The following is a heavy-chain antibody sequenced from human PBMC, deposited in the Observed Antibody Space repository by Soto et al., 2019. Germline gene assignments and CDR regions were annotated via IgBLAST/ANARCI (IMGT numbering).Heavy chain of an antibody. J-gene: IGHJ4*02. CDR3: ARGLRYYYGSGSSFLDY. D-gene: IGHD3-10*01. V-gene: IGHV4-34*01. CDR1: GGSFSGYY. Sequence: SETLSLTCAVYGGSFSGYYWSWIRQPPGKGLEWIGEINHSGSTNYNPSLKSRVTISVDTSKNQFSLKLSSVTAADTAVYYCARGLRYYYGSGSSFLDYRGQGTLVTVSS. CDR2: INHSGST.